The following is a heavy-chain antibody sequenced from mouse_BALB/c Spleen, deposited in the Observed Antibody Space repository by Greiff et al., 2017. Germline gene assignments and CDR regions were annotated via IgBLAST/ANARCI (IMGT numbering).Heavy chain of an antibody. CDR1: GFSLTGYG. CDR2: IWGDGST. V-gene: IGHV2-6-7*01. CDR3: ARDYDYDPAWFAY. J-gene: IGHJ3*01. D-gene: IGHD2-4*01. Sequence: VMLVESGPGLVAPSQSLSITCTVSGFSLTGYGVNWVRQPPGKGLEWLGMIWGDGSTDYNSALKSRLSISKDNSKSQVFLKMNSLQTDDTARYYCARDYDYDPAWFAYWGQGTLVTVSA.